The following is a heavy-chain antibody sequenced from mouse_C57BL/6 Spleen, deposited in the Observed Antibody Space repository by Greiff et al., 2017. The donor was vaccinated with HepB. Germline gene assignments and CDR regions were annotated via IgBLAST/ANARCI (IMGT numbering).Heavy chain of an antibody. D-gene: IGHD1-1*01. Sequence: EVKVEESGGGLVKPGGSLKLSCAASGFTFSSYAMSWVRQTPEKRLEWVATISDGGSYTYYPDNVKGRFTISRDNAKNNLYLQMSHLKSEDTAMYYCARDQGYYGSSYDYYAMDYWGQGTSVTVSS. J-gene: IGHJ4*01. V-gene: IGHV5-4*01. CDR1: GFTFSSYA. CDR2: ISDGGSYT. CDR3: ARDQGYYGSSYDYYAMDY.